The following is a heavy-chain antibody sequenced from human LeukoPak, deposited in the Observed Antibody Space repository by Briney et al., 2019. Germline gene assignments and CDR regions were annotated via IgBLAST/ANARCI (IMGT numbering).Heavy chain of an antibody. CDR3: ARLYCSSTSCQHHNWFDP. Sequence: ASVKVSCKASGYTFTSYYMHWVRQAPGQGLEWMGWINPNSGGTNYAQKFQGRVTMTRDTSISTAYMELSRLRSDDTAVYYCARLYCSSTSCQHHNWFDPWGQGTLVTVSS. J-gene: IGHJ5*02. V-gene: IGHV1-2*02. CDR1: GYTFTSYY. CDR2: INPNSGGT. D-gene: IGHD2-2*01.